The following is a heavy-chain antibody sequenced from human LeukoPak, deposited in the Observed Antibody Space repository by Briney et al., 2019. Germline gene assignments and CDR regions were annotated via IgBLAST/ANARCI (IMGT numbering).Heavy chain of an antibody. D-gene: IGHD5-18*01. Sequence: SETRSLTCTVSGGSISSSSYYWGWIRQPPGKDLEWMGRIHYSGSTYYNPSLKSRVTISVDTSKNQFSLKLNSVTAADTAVYYCARGDSYGTVWYWGQGTLVTISS. CDR3: ARGDSYGTVWY. CDR2: IHYSGST. V-gene: IGHV4-39*07. CDR1: GGSISSSSYY. J-gene: IGHJ4*02.